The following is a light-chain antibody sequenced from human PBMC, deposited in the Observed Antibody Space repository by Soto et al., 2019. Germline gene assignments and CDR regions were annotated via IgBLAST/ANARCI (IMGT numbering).Light chain of an antibody. CDR1: QRVSSY. CDR2: DAS. CDR3: QQYGSSSWT. V-gene: IGKV3-20*01. J-gene: IGKJ1*01. Sequence: NFLTQSPATLSLSPGERATLSCRASQRVSSYLAWYQQKPGQAPRLLIYDASNRATGIPDRFSGSGPGTDFTLTISRLEPEDFAVYYCQQYGSSSWTFGQGTKVDIK.